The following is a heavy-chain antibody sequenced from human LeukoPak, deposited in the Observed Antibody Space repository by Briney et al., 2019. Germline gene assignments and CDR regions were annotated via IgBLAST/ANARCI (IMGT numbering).Heavy chain of an antibody. CDR1: GGLISSYY. V-gene: IGHV4-59*01. Sequence: SETLSLTCTVSGGLISSYYWSWLRLPPGKGPEWIGSISYSGSTNYTPCLKSRVTISIDTSKNHFSLKGTSVTAADTAVYYCARGLGSYPYYFDYWGQGTLVTVSS. D-gene: IGHD1-26*01. CDR3: ARGLGSYPYYFDY. CDR2: ISYSGST. J-gene: IGHJ4*02.